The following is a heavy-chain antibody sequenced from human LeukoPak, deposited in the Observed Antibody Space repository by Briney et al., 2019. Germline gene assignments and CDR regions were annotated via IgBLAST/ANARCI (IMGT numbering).Heavy chain of an antibody. CDR2: ISYSGST. Sequence: PSETLSLTCTVSGGSISSYYWSWIRQPPGKGLEWIGCISYSGSTNYNPSLKSRVTISQDTSKNQFSLKVNSVTAADTAVYYCAGGQRWPFDYWGQGSLVIVSS. D-gene: IGHD4-23*01. J-gene: IGHJ4*02. CDR1: GGSISSYY. CDR3: AGGQRWPFDY. V-gene: IGHV4-59*01.